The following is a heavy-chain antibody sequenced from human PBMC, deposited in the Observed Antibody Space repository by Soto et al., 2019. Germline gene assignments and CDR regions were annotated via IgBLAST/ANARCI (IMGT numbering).Heavy chain of an antibody. CDR2: ITSNGGNT. CDR1: GFTFSSYA. V-gene: IGHV3-64*01. CDR3: ARRIPFGYGMDV. J-gene: IGHJ6*02. D-gene: IGHD2-21*01. Sequence: GGSLRLSCAASGFTFSSYAMHWVRQAPGKGLEYVSAITSNGGNTDYASSVKGRFAISRDNSKNTLYLQMGSLRAEDMAVYYCARRIPFGYGMDVWGQGTTVTVSS.